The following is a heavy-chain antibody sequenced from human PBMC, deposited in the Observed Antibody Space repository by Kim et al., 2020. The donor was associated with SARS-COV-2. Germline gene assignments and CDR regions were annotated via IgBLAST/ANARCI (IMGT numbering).Heavy chain of an antibody. D-gene: IGHD3-10*01. CDR1: GFSVSTND. CDR2: IFGSGTT. V-gene: IGHV3-53*01. CDR3: ARKLLWFGDNGMNV. Sequence: GGSLRLSCAASGFSVSTNDMSWVRQAPGKGLEWVATIFGSGTTYFADSAKGRFTISRDNSKNTLYLQMNSLRAVDTAAYHCARKLLWFGDNGMNVWGQGTSVTVSS. J-gene: IGHJ6*02.